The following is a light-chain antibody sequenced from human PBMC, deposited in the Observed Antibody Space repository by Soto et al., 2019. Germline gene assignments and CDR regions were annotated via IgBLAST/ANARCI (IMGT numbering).Light chain of an antibody. Sequence: EIVMTQSPATLSVSPGERATLSCRASQSVSSNLAWYQQKPGQAPRLLIYGPSTRATGIPARFSGSGSGTEFTLTISSLQSEDFAVDYCQQYNNWPPAITFGQGTRLEIK. V-gene: IGKV3-15*01. CDR1: QSVSSN. CDR3: QQYNNWPPAIT. CDR2: GPS. J-gene: IGKJ5*01.